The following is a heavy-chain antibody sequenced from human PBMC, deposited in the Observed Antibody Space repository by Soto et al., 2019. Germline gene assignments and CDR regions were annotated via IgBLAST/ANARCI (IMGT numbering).Heavy chain of an antibody. D-gene: IGHD1-20*01. V-gene: IGHV4-39*01. CDR2: IYSSGSR. J-gene: IGHJ4*02. CDR1: GVPLSSSRHY. Sequence: QLQLQEWGPGLVKSSETLSLTCNVSGVPLSSSRHYWGWIRQSPGKGLEWIGSIYSSGSRYYNPSLKCRVTISLDTSKNQISLNSNCVTAADTATYYCASPRQGGLITRFCEYWGQGSLVTVSS. CDR3: ASPRQGGLITRFCEY.